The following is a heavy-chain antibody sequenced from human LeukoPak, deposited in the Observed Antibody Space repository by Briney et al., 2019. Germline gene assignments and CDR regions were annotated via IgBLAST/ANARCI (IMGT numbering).Heavy chain of an antibody. J-gene: IGHJ3*02. Sequence: GSLKISCAASGFTFSIYWMHWVRQAPGKGLAWVSRINSDGSSTSYADSVKGRFTISRDNAKNTLYLQMNSLRAEDTAVYYCARDEDWSGYYGAFDIWGQGTMVTVSS. CDR1: GFTFSIYW. V-gene: IGHV3-74*01. D-gene: IGHD3-3*01. CDR2: INSDGSST. CDR3: ARDEDWSGYYGAFDI.